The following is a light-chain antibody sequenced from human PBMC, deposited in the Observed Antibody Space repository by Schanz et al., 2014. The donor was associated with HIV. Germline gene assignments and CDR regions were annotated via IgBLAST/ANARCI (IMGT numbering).Light chain of an antibody. V-gene: IGLV2-8*01. J-gene: IGLJ1*01. CDR3: CSYTTTSTYV. CDR2: EVT. Sequence: QSALTQPPSASGSPGQSVTISCTGTRSDIGNYDFVSWYQQHPGQAPKLIIYEVTKRPSGVPARFSGSKSGNTASLTVSGLLAEDEADYYCCSYTTTSTYVFGAGTKLTVL. CDR1: RSDIGNYDF.